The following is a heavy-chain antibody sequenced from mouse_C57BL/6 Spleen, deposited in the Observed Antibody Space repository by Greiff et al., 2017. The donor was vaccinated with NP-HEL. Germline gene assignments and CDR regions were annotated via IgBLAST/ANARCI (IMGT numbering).Heavy chain of an antibody. J-gene: IGHJ2*01. D-gene: IGHD4-1*02. CDR2: ISDGGSYT. V-gene: IGHV5-4*01. Sequence: EVQLVESGGGLVKPGGSLKLSCAASGFTFSSYAMSWVRQTPEKRLEWVATISDGGSYTYYPDNVKGRFTISRDNAKNNLYLQMSHLKSEDTAMYYCARDPTGTLYFDYWGQGTTLTVSS. CDR3: ARDPTGTLYFDY. CDR1: GFTFSSYA.